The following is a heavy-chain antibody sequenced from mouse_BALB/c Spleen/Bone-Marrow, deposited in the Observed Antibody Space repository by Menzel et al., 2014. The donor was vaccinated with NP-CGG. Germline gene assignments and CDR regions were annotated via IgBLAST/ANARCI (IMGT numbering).Heavy chain of an antibody. CDR1: GFTFSNYG. Sequence: EVKLVESGGDLVKPGGSLKLSCAASGFTFSNYGMSWVRQIPDKRLEWVATISSGGTYTFYPDSVKGRFTISRDNTKNTLTLQMTSLKSEDTAMYYCARWRDYDYFDYWGQGTTLTVSS. CDR2: ISSGGTYT. CDR3: ARWRDYDYFDY. J-gene: IGHJ2*01. D-gene: IGHD2-4*01. V-gene: IGHV5-6*01.